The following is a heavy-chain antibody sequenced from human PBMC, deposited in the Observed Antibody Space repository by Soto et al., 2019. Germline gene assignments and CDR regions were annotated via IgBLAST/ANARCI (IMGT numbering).Heavy chain of an antibody. CDR1: VDKVSRSR. Sequence: PRAAQQISDKGCVDKVSRSRIAPVHQKTGKRLEWMGIIYPGDSDTRYSPSFQGQVTISADKSISTVYLQWSSLKASDTAMYYCARKYFYDSSGSLDWFDPWGQGTLVTVSS. V-gene: IGHV5-51*07. J-gene: IGHJ5*02. CDR3: ARKYFYDSSGSLDWFDP. D-gene: IGHD3-22*01. CDR2: IYPGDSDT.